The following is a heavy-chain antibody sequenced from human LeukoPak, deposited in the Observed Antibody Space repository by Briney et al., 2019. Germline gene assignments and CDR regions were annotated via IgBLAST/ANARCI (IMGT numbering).Heavy chain of an antibody. Sequence: PGRSLRLSCAASGFTFSSYGMHWVRQAPGKGLEWLAVISYDGSNKYYADSVKGRFTISRDNSKNTLYLQMNSLRAEDTAVYYCAKDRGYSSSWTDYWGQGTLVTVSS. CDR2: ISYDGSNK. J-gene: IGHJ4*02. CDR3: AKDRGYSSSWTDY. CDR1: GFTFSSYG. D-gene: IGHD6-13*01. V-gene: IGHV3-30*18.